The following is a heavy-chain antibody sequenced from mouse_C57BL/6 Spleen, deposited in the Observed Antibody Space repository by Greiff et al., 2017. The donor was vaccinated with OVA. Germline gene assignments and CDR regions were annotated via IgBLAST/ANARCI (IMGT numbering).Heavy chain of an antibody. V-gene: IGHV1-4*01. CDR3: ATTVVAYYAMDY. CDR2: INPSSGYT. J-gene: IGHJ4*01. CDR1: GYTFTSYT. Sequence: VQLQQSGAELARPGASVKMSCKASGYTFTSYTMHWVKQRPGQCLEWIGYINPSSGYTKYNQKFKDKATLTADKSSSTAYMQLSSLTSEDSAVYYCATTVVAYYAMDYWGQGTSVTVSS. D-gene: IGHD1-1*01.